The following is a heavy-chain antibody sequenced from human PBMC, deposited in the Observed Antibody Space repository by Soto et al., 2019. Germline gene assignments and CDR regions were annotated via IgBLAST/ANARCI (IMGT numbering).Heavy chain of an antibody. J-gene: IGHJ4*02. Sequence: ASETLSLTCTVSGGSISSYYWGWIRRPPGKGLEWIGSIYYSGSTYYNPSLKSRVTISVDTPKNQFSLKLSSVTAADTAVYYCARRWGYSFDYWGQGTLVTVSS. CDR1: GGSISSYY. V-gene: IGHV4-39*01. D-gene: IGHD7-27*01. CDR2: IYYSGST. CDR3: ARRWGYSFDY.